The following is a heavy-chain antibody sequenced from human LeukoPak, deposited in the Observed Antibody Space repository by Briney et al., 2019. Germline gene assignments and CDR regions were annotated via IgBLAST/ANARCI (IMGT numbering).Heavy chain of an antibody. V-gene: IGHV4-59*02. CDR1: GGPVSNMH. CDR3: ARSDTENKGFDY. Sequence: SETLSLTCTVSGGPVSNMHWSWIRQPPGKGLEWIGSISYSGTTNYSPSLQSRVIISTDTSKNQFSLRLTSVTTADTAIYYCARSDTENKGFDYWGQGTLVTVSS. CDR2: ISYSGTT. D-gene: IGHD2/OR15-2a*01. J-gene: IGHJ4*02.